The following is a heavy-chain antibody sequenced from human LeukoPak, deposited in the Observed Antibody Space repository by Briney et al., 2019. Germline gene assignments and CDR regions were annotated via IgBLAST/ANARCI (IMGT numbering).Heavy chain of an antibody. CDR1: GFTFSSYG. V-gene: IGHV3-33*01. Sequence: QPGGSLRLSCAASGFTFSSYGMHWVRQAPGKGLEWVAVIWYDGSNKYYADSVKGRFTISRDNSKNTLYLQMNSLRAEDTAVYYCARDGRREKVPRYYYGMDVWGQGTTVTVSS. D-gene: IGHD1-1*01. CDR2: IWYDGSNK. J-gene: IGHJ6*02. CDR3: ARDGRREKVPRYYYGMDV.